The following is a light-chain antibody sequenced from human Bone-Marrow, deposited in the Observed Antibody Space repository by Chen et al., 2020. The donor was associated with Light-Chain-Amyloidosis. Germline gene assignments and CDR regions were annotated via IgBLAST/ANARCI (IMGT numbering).Light chain of an antibody. CDR3: QQSYSIPFT. CDR2: AAS. J-gene: IGKJ4*01. Sequence: DIQMTQSPSSLSASVGDRVTVTCRASHNVGTYLNWYQQKLEKATKLLIYAASTLHSGVPSRFSGSGSETDFTLTISSLQPDDFATYYCQQSYSIPFTFGGGTKVDIK. CDR1: HNVGTY. V-gene: IGKV1-39*01.